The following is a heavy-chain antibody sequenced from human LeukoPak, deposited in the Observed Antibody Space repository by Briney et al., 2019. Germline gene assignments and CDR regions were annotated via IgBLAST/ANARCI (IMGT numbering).Heavy chain of an antibody. CDR2: IYYSGST. CDR3: ASYSSSSGSNYYYYMDV. Sequence: PSETLSLTCTVSGGSISSGDYYWSWIRRPPGKGLEWIGYIYYSGSTYYNPSLKSRVTISVDTSKNQFSLKLSSVTAADTAVYYCASYSSSSGSNYYYYMDVWGKGTTVTVSS. CDR1: GGSISSGDYY. D-gene: IGHD6-6*01. J-gene: IGHJ6*03. V-gene: IGHV4-30-4*08.